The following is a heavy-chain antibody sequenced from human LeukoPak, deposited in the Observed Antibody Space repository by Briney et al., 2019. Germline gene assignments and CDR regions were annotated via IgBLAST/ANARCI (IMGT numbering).Heavy chain of an antibody. J-gene: IGHJ6*02. CDR1: GGSISSSSYY. Sequence: KTSETLSLTCTVSGGSISSSSYYWSWIRQPPGKGLEWIGYIYYSGSTNYNPSLKSRVTISVDTSKNQFSLKLSSVTAADTAVYYCASVAAGEMATSYPVYYYGMDVWGQGTTVTVSS. CDR3: ASVAAGEMATSYPVYYYGMDV. D-gene: IGHD5-24*01. CDR2: IYYSGST. V-gene: IGHV4-61*01.